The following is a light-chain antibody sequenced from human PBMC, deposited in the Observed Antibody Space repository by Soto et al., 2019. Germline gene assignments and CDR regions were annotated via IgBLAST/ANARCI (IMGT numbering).Light chain of an antibody. CDR1: RSVITS. V-gene: IGKV3-11*01. CDR3: QVRDVWPS. CDR2: DAS. J-gene: IGKJ1*01. Sequence: IVLTQSPATLSLSPGERAALSCRASRSVITSLAWYQHKPGQAPRLFIYDASKRAPGIPARFSGSGSGTDFTLTISSLEPEDFAVYYCQVRDVWPSFGQGTKVEIK.